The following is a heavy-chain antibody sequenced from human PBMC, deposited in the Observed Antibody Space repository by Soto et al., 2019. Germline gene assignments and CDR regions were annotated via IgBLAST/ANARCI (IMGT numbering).Heavy chain of an antibody. V-gene: IGHV4-30-2*01. CDR3: ARRWMDAHRSDP. D-gene: IGHD5-12*01. J-gene: IGHJ5*02. CDR2: IYHSGST. Sequence: QLQLQESGSGLVKPSQTLSLTCAVSGGSISSGGYSWSWIRQPPGKGLEWIGYIYHSGSTYYNPSLKSRVTHSVARSKTPFSLELSSVTAAATAGYYCARRWMDAHRSDPGGQGTLVTVCS. CDR1: GGSISSGGYS.